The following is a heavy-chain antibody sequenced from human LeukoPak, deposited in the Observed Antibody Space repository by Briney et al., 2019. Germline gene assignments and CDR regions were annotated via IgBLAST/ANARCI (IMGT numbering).Heavy chain of an antibody. J-gene: IGHJ4*02. D-gene: IGHD6-6*01. CDR1: GFSFDTYW. CDR3: AKDQGSSSGGLDY. Sequence: PGGSLRLSCAVSGFSFDTYWMTWVRQAPGKGLEWVANINQDGSDKYYVDSVKGRFTISRDNSKNTLYLQMNSLRAEDTKVYYCAKDQGSSSGGLDYWGQGTLVTVSS. CDR2: INQDGSDK. V-gene: IGHV3-7*01.